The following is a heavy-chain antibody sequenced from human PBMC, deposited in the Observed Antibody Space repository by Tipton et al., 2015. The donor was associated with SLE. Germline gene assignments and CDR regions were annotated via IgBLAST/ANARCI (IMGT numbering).Heavy chain of an antibody. CDR1: GFTFSDHW. Sequence: SLRLSCAASGFTFSDHWMNWVRQAPGKGLEWVASINQGGSENHYVDSVRGRFTISRDNSKNTLYLQMNSLRAEDTAVYYCAKDGARGYYYYGMDVWGQGTTVTVSS. V-gene: IGHV3-7*01. CDR2: INQGGSEN. CDR3: AKDGARGYYYYGMDV. D-gene: IGHD3-16*01. J-gene: IGHJ6*02.